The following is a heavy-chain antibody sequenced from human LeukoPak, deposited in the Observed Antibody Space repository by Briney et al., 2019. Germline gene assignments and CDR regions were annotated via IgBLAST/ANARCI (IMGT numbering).Heavy chain of an antibody. V-gene: IGHV1-69*13. CDR2: IIPIFGTA. CDR3: ARSYDSSGYYYFH. CDR1: GGTFSSYA. D-gene: IGHD3-22*01. Sequence: GASVKVSCKASGGTFSSYAISWVRQAPGQGLEWMGGIIPIFGTANYAQKFQGRVTITADESTSTAYMELSSLKSEDTAVYYCARSYDSSGYYYFHWGQGTLVTVSS. J-gene: IGHJ4*02.